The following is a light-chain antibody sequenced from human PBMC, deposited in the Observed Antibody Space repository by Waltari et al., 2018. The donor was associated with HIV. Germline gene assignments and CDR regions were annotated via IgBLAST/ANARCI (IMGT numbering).Light chain of an antibody. CDR1: SSSIANNY. J-gene: IGLJ1*01. CDR3: QSYDSSSDF. V-gene: IGLV6-57*01. Sequence: VMLTQPHSVSESPRQTATLTCTRNSSSIANNYAHWYQQHQGSSPKPLSYEHNHRPSGIPERFSGSIDGSSNSASLTVPELKAEDESDCSGQSYDSSSDFFGTGTKVTVL. CDR2: EHN.